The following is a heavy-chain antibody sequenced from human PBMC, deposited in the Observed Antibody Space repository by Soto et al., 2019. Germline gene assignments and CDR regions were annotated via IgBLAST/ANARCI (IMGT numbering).Heavy chain of an antibody. D-gene: IGHD4-17*01. CDR2: IYWDGEK. J-gene: IGHJ4*02. Sequence: SGPTLVNPTQTLTLTCSVSGFSLSASGRGVGWIRQPPGKALEWLALIYWDGEKRYSPSLKSRLTITKDTSKNQVVLTMTDLDPVDTATYYCARIRRNDYGDYFDYWGQGALVTVSS. V-gene: IGHV2-5*02. CDR1: GFSLSASGRG. CDR3: ARIRRNDYGDYFDY.